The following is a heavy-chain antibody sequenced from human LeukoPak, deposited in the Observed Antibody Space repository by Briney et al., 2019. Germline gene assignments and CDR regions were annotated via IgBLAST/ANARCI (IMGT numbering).Heavy chain of an antibody. CDR2: INPSGGST. CDR3: FSIAARPTGAFDI. CDR1: GYTFTSYY. Sequence: ASVKVSCKASGYTFTSYYMHWVRQAPGQGLEWMGIINPSGGSTSYAQKFQGRVTMTRDTSISTAYMELSRLRSDDTAVYYCFSIAARPTGAFDIWGQGTMVTVSS. J-gene: IGHJ3*02. D-gene: IGHD6-6*01. V-gene: IGHV1-46*01.